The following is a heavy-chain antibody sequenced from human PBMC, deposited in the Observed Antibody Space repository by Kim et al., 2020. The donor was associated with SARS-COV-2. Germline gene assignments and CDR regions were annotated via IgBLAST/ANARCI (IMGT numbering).Heavy chain of an antibody. J-gene: IGHJ6*03. Sequence: SETLSLTCAVSGDSISTNHWWSWVRQPPEKGLEWIGETYYSGSTNYNPSLKSRVTISVDTSKNQFSLSLTSVTAADTAVYYCARDLWFGAGDVWGKGTTVTVSS. D-gene: IGHD3-10*01. V-gene: IGHV4-4*02. CDR2: TYYSGST. CDR1: GDSISTNHW. CDR3: ARDLWFGAGDV.